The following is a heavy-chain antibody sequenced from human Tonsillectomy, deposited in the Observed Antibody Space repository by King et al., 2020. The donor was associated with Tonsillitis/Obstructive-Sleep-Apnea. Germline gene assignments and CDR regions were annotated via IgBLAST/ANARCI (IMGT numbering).Heavy chain of an antibody. CDR2: ISYDGSNK. V-gene: IGHV3-30*04. J-gene: IGHJ4*02. CDR3: ARGTYDFWGGYYPTDYFDS. CDR1: GFTFSSYA. D-gene: IGHD3-3*01. Sequence: VQLVESGGGVVQPGRSLRLSCAASGFTFSSYAMHWVRQAPGKGLEWVAVISYDGSNKYYADSVKGRFTISRDNSKNTLYLQMNSLRAEDTAVYYCARGTYDFWGGYYPTDYFDSWGQGTLVTVSS.